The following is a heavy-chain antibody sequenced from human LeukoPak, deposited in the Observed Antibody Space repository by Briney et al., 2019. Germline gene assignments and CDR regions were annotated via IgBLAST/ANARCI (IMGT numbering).Heavy chain of an antibody. CDR2: INPNSGGT. CDR1: GYTFTGYY. J-gene: IGHJ5*02. D-gene: IGHD3-22*01. Sequence: ASVKVSCKASGYTFTGYYMHWVRQAPGQGLEWMGWINPNSGGTNYAQKFQGRVTMTRDTSISTAYMELSRLRSDDTAVYYCARMHYYDGSGPNWFDPWGQGTLVTVSS. V-gene: IGHV1-2*02. CDR3: ARMHYYDGSGPNWFDP.